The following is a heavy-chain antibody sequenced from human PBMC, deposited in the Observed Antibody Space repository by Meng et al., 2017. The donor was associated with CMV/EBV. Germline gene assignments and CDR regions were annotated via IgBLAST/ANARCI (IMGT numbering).Heavy chain of an antibody. V-gene: IGHV1-2*02. D-gene: IGHD2-2*01. CDR3: ARVDCSSTSCYLRFDP. J-gene: IGHJ5*02. Sequence: ASVMVSCTASGYTFTGYYMHWVRQAPGQGLEWMGWINPNSGGTNYAQKFQGRVTMTRDTSISTAYMELSRLRSDDTAVYYCARVDCSSTSCYLRFDPWGQGTLVTVSS. CDR2: INPNSGGT. CDR1: GYTFTGYY.